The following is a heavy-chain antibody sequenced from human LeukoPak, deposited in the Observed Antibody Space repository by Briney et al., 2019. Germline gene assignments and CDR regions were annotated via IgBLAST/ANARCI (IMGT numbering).Heavy chain of an antibody. Sequence: ASVKVSCKASGYTFTSYDINWVRQATGQGLEWMGRMNPNSGNTGYAQKFQGRVTMTRNTSISTAYMELSSLRSEDTAVYYCARGTRERLRPPRRNYYYYMDVWGKGTTVTISS. CDR1: GYTFTSYD. CDR2: MNPNSGNT. J-gene: IGHJ6*03. V-gene: IGHV1-8*01. D-gene: IGHD5-12*01. CDR3: ARGTRERLRPPRRNYYYYMDV.